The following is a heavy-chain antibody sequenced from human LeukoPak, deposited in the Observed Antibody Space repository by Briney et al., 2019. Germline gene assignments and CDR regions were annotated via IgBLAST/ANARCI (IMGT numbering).Heavy chain of an antibody. J-gene: IGHJ5*02. CDR1: GYTFTSYD. Sequence: GASVKVCCKASGYTFTSYDINWVRQATGQGLEWMGWMNPNSGNTGYAQKFQGRVTMTRNTSISTAYMELSSLRSEDTAVYYCASLRAEIAARRQVQNWFDPWGQGTLVTVSS. CDR3: ASLRAEIAARRQVQNWFDP. D-gene: IGHD6-6*01. V-gene: IGHV1-8*01. CDR2: MNPNSGNT.